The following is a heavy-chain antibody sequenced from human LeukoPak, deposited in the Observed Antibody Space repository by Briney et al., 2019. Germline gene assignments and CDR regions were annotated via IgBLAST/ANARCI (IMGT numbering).Heavy chain of an antibody. CDR1: GYSISSGYH. CDR3: ARENWVFDY. Sequence: SETLSLTCVASGYSISSGYHWGWIRRPPGKGLEWIGSVYRSGTTYYDPSFKSRVTISVDTSKNQISLEVRSVTAADTAMYYCARENWVFDYWGQGILVTVSS. D-gene: IGHD7-27*01. J-gene: IGHJ4*02. CDR2: VYRSGTT. V-gene: IGHV4-38-2*02.